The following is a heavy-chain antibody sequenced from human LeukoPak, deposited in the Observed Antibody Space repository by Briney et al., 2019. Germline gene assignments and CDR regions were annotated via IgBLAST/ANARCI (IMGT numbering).Heavy chain of an antibody. J-gene: IGHJ4*02. CDR1: GFTFSSYA. D-gene: IGHD3-22*01. Sequence: QPGGSLRLSCAASGFTFSSYAMSWVRQAPGKGLEWVSAISGSGGSTYYADSVKGRFTISRDNSKNTLYLQMNSLRAEDTAVYYCARDYYYDSSGLGGYWGQGTLVTVSS. V-gene: IGHV3-23*01. CDR3: ARDYYYDSSGLGGY. CDR2: ISGSGGST.